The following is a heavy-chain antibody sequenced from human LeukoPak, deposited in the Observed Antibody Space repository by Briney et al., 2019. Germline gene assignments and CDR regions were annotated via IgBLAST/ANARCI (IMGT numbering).Heavy chain of an antibody. V-gene: IGHV3-33*01. CDR3: ARDPGRGYTYGYGFDY. J-gene: IGHJ4*02. CDR1: RFTFSNYG. Sequence: GGSLRLSCAASRFTFSNYGTHWVRQAPGKGLEWVAVIWYDGSNKYYADSVKGRFTISRDNSKNTLYLQMNSLRAEDTAVYYCARDPGRGYTYGYGFDYWGQGTLATVSS. D-gene: IGHD5-18*01. CDR2: IWYDGSNK.